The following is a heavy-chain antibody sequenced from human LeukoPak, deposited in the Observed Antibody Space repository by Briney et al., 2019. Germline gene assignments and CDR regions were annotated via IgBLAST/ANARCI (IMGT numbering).Heavy chain of an antibody. CDR1: GYTFNSYF. V-gene: IGHV1-46*02. Sequence: ASVKVSCKASGYTFNSYFMHWVRQAPGQALEWMGIINPSDGSTSYVRELQGRVTITRDTSTGTVSMELSGLRSEDPAAHYCARVDVTFGLIGDYGGQGTLVTVSS. CDR2: INPSDGST. D-gene: IGHD2-21*02. CDR3: ARVDVTFGLIGDY. J-gene: IGHJ4*02.